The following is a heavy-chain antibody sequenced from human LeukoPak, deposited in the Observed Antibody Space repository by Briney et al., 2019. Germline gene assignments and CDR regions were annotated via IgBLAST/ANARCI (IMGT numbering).Heavy chain of an antibody. CDR1: GYTFTSYG. J-gene: IGHJ5*02. V-gene: IGHV1-18*01. D-gene: IGHD6-19*01. CDR2: ISAYNGNT. CDR3: ARDPTPYSDWYRWFDP. Sequence: ASVKVSCKASGYTFTSYGISWVRQAPGQGHEWMGWISAYNGNTNYAQKLQGRVTMTTDTSTSTAYMELRSLRSDDTAVYYCARDPTPYSDWYRWFDPWGQGTLVTVSS.